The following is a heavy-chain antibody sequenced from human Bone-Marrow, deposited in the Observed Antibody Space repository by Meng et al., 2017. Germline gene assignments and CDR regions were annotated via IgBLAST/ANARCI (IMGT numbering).Heavy chain of an antibody. J-gene: IGHJ6*02. D-gene: IGHD3-22*01. CDR2: ISWNSGSI. V-gene: IGHV3-9*01. CDR1: GFTFDDYA. CDR3: ARDPAYYYDSSGYPLYYYYGMDV. Sequence: SLKISCAASGFTFDDYAMHWVRQAPGKGLERVSGISWNSGSIGYADSVKGRFTISRDNAKNSLYLQMNSLRAEDTAVYYCARDPAYYYDSSGYPLYYYYGMDVWGQGTTVTVSS.